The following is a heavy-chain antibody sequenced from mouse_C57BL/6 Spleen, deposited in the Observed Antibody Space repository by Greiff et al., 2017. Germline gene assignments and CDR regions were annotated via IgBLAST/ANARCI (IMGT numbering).Heavy chain of an antibody. CDR2: IDPKNGDT. CDR1: GYTFTNYN. D-gene: IGHD1-1*01. Sequence: VQLQESGAELVRPGASVKLSCTASGYTFTNYNMSWVKQSTGQGLEWIGEIDPKNGDTYYNQKFQGKATLTADKSSSTAYMELRSLTSEDSAVYFCARYYNGRNFDYWGQGTTLTVSS. CDR3: ARYYNGRNFDY. V-gene: IGHV1-81*01. J-gene: IGHJ2*01.